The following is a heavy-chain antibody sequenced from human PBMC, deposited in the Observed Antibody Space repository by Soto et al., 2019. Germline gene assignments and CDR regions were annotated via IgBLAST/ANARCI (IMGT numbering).Heavy chain of an antibody. J-gene: IGHJ4*02. Sequence: GGSLRLSCVASGFTFMSSFMGWVRQAPGKGLERVANINQDGGVTYYVDSVEGRFTIFRDNAKDSLYLQMHSLRAEDTAVYYCARYYRGSGRYFFDYWGQGTLVTVSS. V-gene: IGHV3-7*03. D-gene: IGHD6-19*01. CDR1: GFTFMSSF. CDR2: INQDGGVT. CDR3: ARYYRGSGRYFFDY.